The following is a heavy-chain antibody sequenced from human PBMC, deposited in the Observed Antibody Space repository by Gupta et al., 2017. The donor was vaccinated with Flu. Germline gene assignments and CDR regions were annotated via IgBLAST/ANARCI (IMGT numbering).Heavy chain of an antibody. J-gene: IGHJ2*01. V-gene: IGHV3-13*04. Sequence: EVQLVESGGGLVQPGGSLRLSCAASGFPFSSYDLPWVRQATGKGLEWFSPIGTTGDTYYPGSVKGRFTITRENAKNSLYLQKNSLRAGDTAVYYCARAGGWQKNWYFDLWGRGTLVTVSS. CDR3: ARAGGWQKNWYFDL. CDR2: IGTTGDT. CDR1: GFPFSSYD. D-gene: IGHD6-19*01.